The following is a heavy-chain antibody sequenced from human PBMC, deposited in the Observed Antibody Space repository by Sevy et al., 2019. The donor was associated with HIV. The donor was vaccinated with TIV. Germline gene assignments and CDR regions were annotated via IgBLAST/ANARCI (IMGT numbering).Heavy chain of an antibody. V-gene: IGHV3-30*18. CDR3: AKVLYEYYDILTGLDY. J-gene: IGHJ4*02. CDR2: ISYDGSNK. Sequence: GGSLRLSCAASGFTFSSYGIHWVRQAPGKGLEWVAVISYDGSNKYYADSVKGRFTISRDNSKNTLYLQMNSLRAEDTAVYYCAKVLYEYYDILTGLDYWGQGTLVTVSS. D-gene: IGHD3-9*01. CDR1: GFTFSSYG.